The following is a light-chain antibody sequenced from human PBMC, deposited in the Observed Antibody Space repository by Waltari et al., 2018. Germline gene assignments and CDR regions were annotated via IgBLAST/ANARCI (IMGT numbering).Light chain of an antibody. CDR2: QAS. V-gene: IGKV1-5*03. Sequence: DIQMTQSPSTLSASVGDRITITCLASQNINRWLVCVQQRPGKSPKLLIYQASSLESGVPSRFSGSGSGTEFTLTISSLQRDDFATYYCQQYHDSPWTFGQGTQVEI. CDR3: QQYHDSPWT. CDR1: QNINRW. J-gene: IGKJ1*01.